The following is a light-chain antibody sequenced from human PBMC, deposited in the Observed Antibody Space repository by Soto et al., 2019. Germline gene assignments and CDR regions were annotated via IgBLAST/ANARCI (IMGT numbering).Light chain of an antibody. CDR3: CSYAGSSTWV. CDR2: EVS. CDR1: SSDVGSYNL. J-gene: IGLJ3*02. V-gene: IGLV2-23*02. Sequence: QSALTQPASVSGSPGQLITISCTGTSSDVGSYNLVSWYQQHPGKAPKLMIYEVSKRPSGVSNRFSGSKSGNTASLTISGLQAEDEADYYCCSYAGSSTWVFGGGTKLTVL.